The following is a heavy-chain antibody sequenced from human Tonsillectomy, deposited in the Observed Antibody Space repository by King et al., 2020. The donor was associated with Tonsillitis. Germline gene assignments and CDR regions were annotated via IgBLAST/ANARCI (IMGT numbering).Heavy chain of an antibody. V-gene: IGHV1-69*01. Sequence: QLVQSGAEVKKPESSVKVSCKASGGTFSSHAIIWVRQAPGQGLEWMGGIIPIFAITNYAQKFQGRVTSTADESTRTAYMELSSLRTDDTAVYYCARALFLLRWCGPWGQGTLVTVPT. CDR3: ARALFLLRWCGP. CDR1: GGTFSSHA. CDR2: IIPIFAIT. D-gene: IGHD2/OR15-2a*01. J-gene: IGHJ5*02.